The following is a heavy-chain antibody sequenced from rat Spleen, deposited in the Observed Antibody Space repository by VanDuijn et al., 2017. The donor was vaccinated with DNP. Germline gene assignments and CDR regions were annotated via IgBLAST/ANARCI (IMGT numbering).Heavy chain of an antibody. V-gene: IGHV5-22*01. CDR1: GFTFSDYY. D-gene: IGHD4-3*01. CDR2: IRYDGGST. CDR3: VRWNSGHFDY. Sequence: EVQLVESGGGLVQPGRSLKLSCATSGFTFSDYYMAWVRQAPKKGLGWVASIRYDGGSTYYGDSVKGRFTISRDNAKSTLYLQMNSLRSEDMATYYCVRWNSGHFDYWGQGVMVTVSS. J-gene: IGHJ2*01.